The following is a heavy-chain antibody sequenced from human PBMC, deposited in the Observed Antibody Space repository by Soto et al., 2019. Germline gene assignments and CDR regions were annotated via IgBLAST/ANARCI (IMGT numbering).Heavy chain of an antibody. V-gene: IGHV3-48*02. Sequence: GGSLRLSCAASGFTFSSYSMNWVRQAPGKGLEWVSYISSSSSTIYYADSVKGRFTISRDNAKNSLYLQMNSLRDEDTAVYYCARDRDLDYDFYYYYGMDVWGQGTTVTVSS. J-gene: IGHJ6*02. CDR2: ISSSSSTI. D-gene: IGHD3-3*01. CDR3: ARDRDLDYDFYYYYGMDV. CDR1: GFTFSSYS.